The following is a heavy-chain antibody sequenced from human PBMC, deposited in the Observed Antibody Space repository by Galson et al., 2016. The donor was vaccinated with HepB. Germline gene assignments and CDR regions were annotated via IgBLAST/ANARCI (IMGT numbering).Heavy chain of an antibody. CDR2: IKQSGSEK. D-gene: IGHD3-22*01. V-gene: IGHV3-7*01. J-gene: IGHJ5*02. Sequence: LRLSCAASGFTFSYAWMSWVRQAPGKGLEWVANIKQSGSEKYYVDSVKGRFTISRDNAKNSLYLQMNSLRAEDTAVYFCARVMNSGYPFSWGQGTLVTVSS. CDR1: GFTFSYAW. CDR3: ARVMNSGYPFS.